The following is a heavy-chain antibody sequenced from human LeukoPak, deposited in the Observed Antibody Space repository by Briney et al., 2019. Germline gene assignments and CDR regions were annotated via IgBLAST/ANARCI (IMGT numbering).Heavy chain of an antibody. CDR2: ISESGGTT. CDR3: ARDDRHYYDSSGYYFDEGY. D-gene: IGHD3-22*01. CDR1: GFTFSSYA. J-gene: IGHJ4*02. Sequence: GGSLRLSCGASGFTFSSYAMSWVRQAPGKGLEWVSGISESGGTTYYADSVKGRFTISRDNSKNTLFVQMNSLRGEDTAIYYCARDDRHYYDSSGYYFDEGYWGQGTMVTVSS. V-gene: IGHV3-23*01.